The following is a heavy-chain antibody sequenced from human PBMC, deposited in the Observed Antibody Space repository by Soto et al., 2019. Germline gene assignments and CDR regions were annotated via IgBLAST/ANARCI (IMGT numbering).Heavy chain of an antibody. Sequence: PGGSLRLSCAASGFTFSSYSMNWVRQAPGKGLEWVSYISSSSSTIYYADSVKGRFTISRDNAKNSLYLQMNSLRDEDTAVYYCARAYYYDSSGYYYFDYWGQGTLVTVSS. CDR3: ARAYYYDSSGYYYFDY. CDR1: GFTFSSYS. V-gene: IGHV3-48*02. D-gene: IGHD3-22*01. CDR2: ISSSSSTI. J-gene: IGHJ4*02.